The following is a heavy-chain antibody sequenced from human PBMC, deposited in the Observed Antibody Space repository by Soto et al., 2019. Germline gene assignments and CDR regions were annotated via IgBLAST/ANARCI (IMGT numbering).Heavy chain of an antibody. CDR2: LKSDGSGT. J-gene: IGHJ4*02. CDR1: GFTFSSYW. CDR3: VRGDGDYYDGSGYLGRH. Sequence: EVQLVESGGGLVQPGGSLRLSCAASGFTFSSYWMHWVRQAPGKGLVWVSRLKSDGSGTIYADSVKGRLTISRDNAKNTLYLQMDSRRVEDTAVYYCVRGDGDYYDGSGYLGRHWGQGTLVSVSS. D-gene: IGHD3-22*01. V-gene: IGHV3-74*01.